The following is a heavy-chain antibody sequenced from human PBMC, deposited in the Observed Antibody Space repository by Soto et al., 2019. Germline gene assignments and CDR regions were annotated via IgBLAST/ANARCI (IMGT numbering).Heavy chain of an antibody. Sequence: SETLSLTCPVSGDSITDYYWSWIRQPPGKGLEWIGYIYYSGSTNYNPSLKGRVTISVDTSKNQFSLKLSSVTAADTAVYYCARHGNSNYCSGGSCYDWFDPWGQGTLVTVSS. CDR1: GDSITDYY. V-gene: IGHV4-59*08. D-gene: IGHD2-15*01. CDR3: ARHGNSNYCSGGSCYDWFDP. J-gene: IGHJ5*02. CDR2: IYYSGST.